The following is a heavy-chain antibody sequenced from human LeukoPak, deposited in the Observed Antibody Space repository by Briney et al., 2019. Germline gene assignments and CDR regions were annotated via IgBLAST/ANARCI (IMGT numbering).Heavy chain of an antibody. CDR2: IYHSGST. D-gene: IGHD5-12*01. CDR3: ARDSSGYDMVPTWFDP. V-gene: IGHV4-4*02. Sequence: SETLSLTCAVSGGSISSSNWWSWVRQPPGKGLEWIGEIYHSGSTNYNPSLKSRVTISVDKSKNQFSLKLSSVTAADTAVYYCARDSSGYDMVPTWFDPWGQGALVTVSS. CDR1: GGSISSSNW. J-gene: IGHJ5*02.